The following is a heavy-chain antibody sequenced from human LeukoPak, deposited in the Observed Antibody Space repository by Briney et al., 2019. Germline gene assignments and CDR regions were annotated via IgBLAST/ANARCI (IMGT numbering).Heavy chain of an antibody. D-gene: IGHD6-13*01. V-gene: IGHV5-51*01. CDR2: IYPADSDT. J-gene: IGHJ4*02. CDR3: ARRVYSSSRGTCFDY. CDR1: GYSFTSYW. Sequence: PGESLKISCKGFGYSFTSYWIGWVRQMPGKGLEWMGLIYPADSDTRYSPSFQGQVTISAHKSISTAYLQWSSLKASDTAMYYCARRVYSSSRGTCFDYWGQGTLVTVSS.